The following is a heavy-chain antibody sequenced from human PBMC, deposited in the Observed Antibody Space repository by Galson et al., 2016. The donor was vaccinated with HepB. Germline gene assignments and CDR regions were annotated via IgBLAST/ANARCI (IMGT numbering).Heavy chain of an antibody. V-gene: IGHV4-34*12. Sequence: ETLSLTCAVYGGSFKDYYWSWIRQPPGKGLEWIGEIFHGGSANYNPSLKSRVTISLDASNNQFSLQLNSVTAAATAVFSCARVNYRDYVSGVFDIWGQGTLVTVSS. CDR3: ARVNYRDYVSGVFDI. CDR2: IFHGGSA. J-gene: IGHJ3*02. D-gene: IGHD4-17*01. CDR1: GGSFKDYY.